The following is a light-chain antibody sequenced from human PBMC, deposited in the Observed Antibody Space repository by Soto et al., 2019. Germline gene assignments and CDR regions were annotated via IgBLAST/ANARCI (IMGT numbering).Light chain of an antibody. CDR1: NIGSKS. CDR2: DDN. V-gene: IGLV3-21*02. CDR3: QVWDSSRDHVI. Sequence: SYELTQPPSVSVAPGQTVRVTCGGKNIGSKSVHWYQQKPGQAPVLVVYDDNNRPSGIPERFSGSNSGNTATLTISRVDAGDEADYYCQVWDSSRDHVIFGGGTK. J-gene: IGLJ2*01.